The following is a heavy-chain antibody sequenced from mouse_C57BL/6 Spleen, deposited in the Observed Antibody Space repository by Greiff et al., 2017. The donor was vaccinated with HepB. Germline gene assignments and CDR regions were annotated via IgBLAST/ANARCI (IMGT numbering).Heavy chain of an antibody. CDR3: ARDLGYGSSYGYFDV. CDR1: GFTFSSYA. J-gene: IGHJ1*03. Sequence: EVQLVESGGGLVKPGGSLKLSCAASGFTFSSYAMSWVRQTPEKRLEWVATISDGGSYTYYPDNVKGRFTISRDNAKNNLYLQMSHLKSEDTAMYYCARDLGYGSSYGYFDVWGTGTTVTVSS. D-gene: IGHD1-1*01. V-gene: IGHV5-4*01. CDR2: ISDGGSYT.